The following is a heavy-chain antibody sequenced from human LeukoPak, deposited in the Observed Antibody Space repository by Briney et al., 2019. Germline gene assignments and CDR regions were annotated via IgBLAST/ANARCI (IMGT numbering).Heavy chain of an antibody. CDR3: ASQSGYYFDY. V-gene: IGHV3-7*01. J-gene: IGHJ4*02. Sequence: GGSLRLSCAASGFTFSSIYMSWVRQAPGKGLGWVANIKEDGSEESYVDSVKGRFTISRDNAKNSLYLQMNSLRAEDTAVYYCASQSGYYFDYWGQGTLVTVSS. CDR2: IKEDGSEE. CDR1: GFTFSSIY.